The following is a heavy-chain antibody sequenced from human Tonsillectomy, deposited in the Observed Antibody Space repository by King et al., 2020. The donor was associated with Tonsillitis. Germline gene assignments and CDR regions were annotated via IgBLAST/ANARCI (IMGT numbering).Heavy chain of an antibody. J-gene: IGHJ4*01. CDR1: GITINRFF. CDR2: MFHTGIT. V-gene: IGHV4-59*01. CDR3: ARVNXFXXXXRSXXY. Sequence: QLQESGPGLVKPSETLSLTCTVSGITINRFFWGWIRQSPGKGLEWIGDMFHTGITNYNPSLKSRVTISLDTSKNQFSRKLSSVTAADTAVYYCARVNXFXXXXRSXXYWGXXTXVTVSS.